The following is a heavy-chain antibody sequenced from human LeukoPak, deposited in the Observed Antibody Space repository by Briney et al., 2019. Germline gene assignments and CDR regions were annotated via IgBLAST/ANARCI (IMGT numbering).Heavy chain of an antibody. V-gene: IGHV4-31*03. J-gene: IGHJ5*02. D-gene: IGHD6-6*01. CDR2: IYYSGST. CDR1: GGSISYYH. CDR3: ARESYEQLVVT. Sequence: SETLSLTCTVSGGSISYYHWSWIRQHPGKGLEWIGYIYYSGSTYYNPSLKSRVTISVDTSKNQFSLKLSSVTAADTAVYYCARESYEQLVVTWGQGTLVTVSS.